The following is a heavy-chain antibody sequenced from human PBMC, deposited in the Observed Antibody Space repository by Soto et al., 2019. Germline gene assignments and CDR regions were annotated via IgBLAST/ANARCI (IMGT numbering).Heavy chain of an antibody. Sequence: EVQLLESGGGLVQPGGSLRLSCAASGFTFSSYAMSWVRQAPGKGLEWVSAIIGSGFSTYYEDSVKGRFTVSRDTSKNTLFLQMNSLRAEDTAVYYCAKHPGDYPSDYFDYWGQGTLVTVSS. D-gene: IGHD4-17*01. CDR2: IIGSGFST. CDR1: GFTFSSYA. J-gene: IGHJ4*02. CDR3: AKHPGDYPSDYFDY. V-gene: IGHV3-23*01.